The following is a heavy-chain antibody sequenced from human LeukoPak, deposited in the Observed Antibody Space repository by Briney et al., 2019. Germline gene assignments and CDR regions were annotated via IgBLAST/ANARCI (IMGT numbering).Heavy chain of an antibody. CDR3: AKAYCSSTSCYNFGWYFDL. D-gene: IGHD2-2*02. CDR2: ISWNSGSI. CDR1: GFTFDDYA. Sequence: GGSLRLSCAASGFTFDDYAMHWVRQAPGKGLEWVSGISWNSGSIGYADSVKGRFTISRDNSKNTLYLQMNSLRAEDTAVFYCAKAYCSSTSCYNFGWYFDLWGRGTLVTVSS. J-gene: IGHJ2*01. V-gene: IGHV3-9*01.